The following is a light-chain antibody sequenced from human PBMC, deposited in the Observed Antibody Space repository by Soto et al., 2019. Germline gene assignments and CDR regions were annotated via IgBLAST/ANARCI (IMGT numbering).Light chain of an antibody. CDR3: QHYRT. V-gene: IGKV1-5*03. CDR1: QSIGTW. Sequence: DIQMTQSPSTLSASVGDRVTITCRASQSIGTWLAWYQQKPGKAPKLLIYKASSLESGVPSRFTGSGSGTEFTLTISSLQPDDFATYYCQHYRTFGQGTKVEFK. CDR2: KAS. J-gene: IGKJ1*01.